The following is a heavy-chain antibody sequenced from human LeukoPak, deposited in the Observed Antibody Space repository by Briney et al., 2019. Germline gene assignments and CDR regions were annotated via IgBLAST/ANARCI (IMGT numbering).Heavy chain of an antibody. V-gene: IGHV1-69*05. Sequence: SVKVSCKASGGTFSSYGISWVRQAPGQGLEWMGRIIPIFGTANHAQKFQGRVTITTDESTSTAYMELSSLRSEDTAVYYCARPKAEYYYDSSGYFQFDYWGQGTLVTVSS. J-gene: IGHJ4*02. D-gene: IGHD3-22*01. CDR1: GGTFSSYG. CDR3: ARPKAEYYYDSSGYFQFDY. CDR2: IIPIFGTA.